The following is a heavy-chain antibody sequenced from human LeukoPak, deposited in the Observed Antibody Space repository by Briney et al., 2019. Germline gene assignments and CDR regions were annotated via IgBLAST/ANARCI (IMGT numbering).Heavy chain of an antibody. V-gene: IGHV3-66*04. CDR1: GFTFSSYS. J-gene: IGHJ4*02. CDR2: IYNSGST. CDR3: ARRSNPPGRIDH. D-gene: IGHD1-14*01. Sequence: GGSLRLSCAASGFTFSSYSMNWVRQAPGKGLEWVAAIYNSGSTYYADSVKGRFTISRDNSKNTMYLQMNSLKGEDTAVYYCARRSNPPGRIDHWGQGTLVTVSS.